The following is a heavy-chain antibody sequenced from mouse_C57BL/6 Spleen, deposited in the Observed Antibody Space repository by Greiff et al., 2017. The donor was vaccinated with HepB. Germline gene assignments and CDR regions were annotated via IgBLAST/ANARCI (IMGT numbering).Heavy chain of an antibody. D-gene: IGHD2-3*01. J-gene: IGHJ3*01. CDR2: INPSSGYT. CDR3: ARSQIYDGYFPPWFAY. Sequence: QVQLQQSGAELAKPGASVKLSCKASGYTFTSYWMHWVKQRPGQGLEWIGYINPSSGYTKYNQKFKDKATLTADKSSSTAYMQVSSLTYEDSAVYYCARSQIYDGYFPPWFAYWGQGTLVTVSA. V-gene: IGHV1-7*01. CDR1: GYTFTSYW.